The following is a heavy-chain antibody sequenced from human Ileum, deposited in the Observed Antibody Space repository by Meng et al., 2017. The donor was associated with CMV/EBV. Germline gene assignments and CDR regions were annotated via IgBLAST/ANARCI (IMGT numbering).Heavy chain of an antibody. J-gene: IGHJ4*02. Sequence: HVQSTVRGPGLMKPPHTLSLTCSCSGGSISSGDYYGSCTRQSPGKGLEWIGYIYYSGSTYYNPSLKSRLIISVDTSKNQFSLKLSSVTAADTAVYFCARGVNYYPISGYKYYDQWGQGTLVTVSS. CDR3: ARGVNYYPISGYKYYDQ. CDR1: GGSISSGDYY. D-gene: IGHD3-22*01. CDR2: IYYSGST. V-gene: IGHV4-30-4*08.